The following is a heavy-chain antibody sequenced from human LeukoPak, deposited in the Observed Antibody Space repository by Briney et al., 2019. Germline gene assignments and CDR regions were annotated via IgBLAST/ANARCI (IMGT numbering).Heavy chain of an antibody. Sequence: SETLSLTCTVSGNSISSYYWSWIRQPPGKGLEWIGEINHSGSTNYNPSLKSRVTISVDTSKNQFSLKLSSVTAADTAVYYCARWGAVAGTHYYYGMDVWGQGTTVTVSS. V-gene: IGHV4-34*01. D-gene: IGHD6-19*01. CDR1: GNSISSYY. J-gene: IGHJ6*02. CDR3: ARWGAVAGTHYYYGMDV. CDR2: INHSGST.